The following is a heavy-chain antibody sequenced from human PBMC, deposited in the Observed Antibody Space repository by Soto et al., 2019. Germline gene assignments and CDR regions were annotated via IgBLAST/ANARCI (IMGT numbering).Heavy chain of an antibody. J-gene: IGHJ6*02. CDR2: ISSSSSYI. V-gene: IGHV3-21*01. CDR3: ATPLLWFGEEPGMDV. Sequence: GGSLRLSCAASGFTFSSYSMNWVRQAPGKGLEWVSFISSSSSYIYYADSVKGRFTISRDNAKNSLYLQMNSLRAEDTAVYYCATPLLWFGEEPGMDVWGQGTTVTVSS. D-gene: IGHD3-10*01. CDR1: GFTFSSYS.